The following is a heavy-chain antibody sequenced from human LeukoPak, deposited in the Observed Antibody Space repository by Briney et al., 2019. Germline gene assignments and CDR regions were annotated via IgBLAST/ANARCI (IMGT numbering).Heavy chain of an antibody. D-gene: IGHD5-18*01. CDR3: AREAVDTAMVDY. J-gene: IGHJ4*02. CDR1: GGSLSSGDYY. Sequence: SETLSLTCTVSGGSLSSGDYYWSWIRQPPGKGLEWIGYIYYSGSTYYNPSLKSRVTISVDTSKNQFSLKLSSVTAADTAVYYCAREAVDTAMVDYWGQGTLVTVSS. CDR2: IYYSGST. V-gene: IGHV4-30-4*08.